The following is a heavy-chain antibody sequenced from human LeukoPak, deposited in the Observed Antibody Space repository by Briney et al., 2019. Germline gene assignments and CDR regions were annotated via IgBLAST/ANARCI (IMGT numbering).Heavy chain of an antibody. V-gene: IGHV3-7*01. CDR3: ARGRCSSTWIDS. CDR2: IDQHGNEK. D-gene: IGHD2-2*01. J-gene: IGHJ4*02. Sequence: GGSLRLSCAPSGFTFSSYWMTWVRQAPGKGLEWVANIDQHGNEKYYVDSVKGRFTISRDNAKNSLYLQMNSLRADDIAVYFCARGRCSSTWIDSWGQGTLVSVYS. CDR1: GFTFSSYW.